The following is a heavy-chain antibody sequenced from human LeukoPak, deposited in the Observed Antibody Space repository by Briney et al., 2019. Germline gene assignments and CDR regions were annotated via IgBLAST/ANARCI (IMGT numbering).Heavy chain of an antibody. CDR1: GFTFTQCS. Sequence: PGGSLRLSCTASGFTFTQCSVHWVRQAPGKGLEWVAVISYDGSRKYYADSVKGRFTISRDNSKNTLYLQMNSLRAEDTAVYYCARRVGSDAFDIWGQGTMVTVSS. D-gene: IGHD1-14*01. CDR3: ARRVGSDAFDI. J-gene: IGHJ3*02. CDR2: ISYDGSRK. V-gene: IGHV3-30*14.